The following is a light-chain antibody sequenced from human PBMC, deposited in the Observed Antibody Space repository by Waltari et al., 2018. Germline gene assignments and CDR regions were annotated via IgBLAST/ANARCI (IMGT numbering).Light chain of an antibody. CDR2: EVS. J-gene: IGLJ3*02. V-gene: IGLV2-14*01. CDR1: SRDVGGYKY. Sequence: QSALTQPASVSGSPGQSTTISCTGTSRDVGGYKYVSWYQQHPGKAPKLMIYEVSNRPSGVSNRFSGSKSGNTASLTISGLQAEDEADYYCSSYTISSTWVFGGGTKLTVL. CDR3: SSYTISSTWV.